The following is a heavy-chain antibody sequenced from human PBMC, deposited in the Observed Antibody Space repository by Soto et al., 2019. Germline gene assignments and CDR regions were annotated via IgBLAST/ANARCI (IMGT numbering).Heavy chain of an antibody. CDR2: ISAYNGNT. V-gene: IGHV1-18*01. CDR1: GYTFTSYG. Sequence: QVQLVQSGAEVKKPGASVKVSCKASGYTFTSYGISWVRQAPGQGLEWMGWISAYNGNTNYAQKLQGRVTMTRDTSTRTGYMELRILRSDDTAVDYCARDAQGVFLNYWGQGTLVTVSS. J-gene: IGHJ4*02. D-gene: IGHD3-16*01. CDR3: ARDAQGVFLNY.